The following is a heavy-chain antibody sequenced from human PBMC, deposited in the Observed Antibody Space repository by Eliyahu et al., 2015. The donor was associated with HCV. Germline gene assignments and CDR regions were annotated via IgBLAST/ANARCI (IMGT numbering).Heavy chain of an antibody. Sequence: EVQLVESGGGLIQPGGSLRLSXAASGFXVSSXYMXWVRQAPGKGLEXVSVIYSGGSTYYADSVKGRFTISRDNSKNTLYLQMNSLRAEDTAVYYCARDGSTVPLYYYYGMDVWGQGTTVTVSS. D-gene: IGHD4-17*01. V-gene: IGHV3-53*01. CDR3: ARDGSTVPLYYYYGMDV. CDR1: GFXVSSXY. J-gene: IGHJ6*02. CDR2: IYSGGST.